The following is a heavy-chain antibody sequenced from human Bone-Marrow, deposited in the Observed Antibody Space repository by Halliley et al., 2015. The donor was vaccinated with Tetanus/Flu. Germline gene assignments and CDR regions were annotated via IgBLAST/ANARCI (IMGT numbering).Heavy chain of an antibody. V-gene: IGHV4-31*03. D-gene: IGHD3-3*01. CDR1: GVIIRRGGYY. CDR3: ARSSLFVQERVYYFDY. J-gene: IGHJ4*02. CDR2: IYYSETT. Sequence: TLSLTCTVSGVIIRRGGYYWSWIRQHPGKNLEWIGYIYYSETTYYNASLKSRVTISVDTSKNQFSLKLRSVTAADTAVYYCARSSLFVQERVYYFDYWGQGALVSVSS.